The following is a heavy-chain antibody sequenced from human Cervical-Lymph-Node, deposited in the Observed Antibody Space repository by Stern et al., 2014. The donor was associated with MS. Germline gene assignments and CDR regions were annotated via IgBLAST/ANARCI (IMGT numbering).Heavy chain of an antibody. CDR2: ISYDGRDK. J-gene: IGHJ4*02. CDR1: GFTFSLSG. V-gene: IGHV3-30*18. Sequence: VQLVESGGGVAQPGRSLRLSCAASGFTFSLSGMHWVRQAPGKGLDWVAVISYDGRDKYYGDSVKGRFTISRDNSKNTVYLQMNSLRAEDTAVYYCANAAALSCRSPSCYKAFEYWGQGILVTVSS. D-gene: IGHD2-2*02. CDR3: ANAAALSCRSPSCYKAFEY.